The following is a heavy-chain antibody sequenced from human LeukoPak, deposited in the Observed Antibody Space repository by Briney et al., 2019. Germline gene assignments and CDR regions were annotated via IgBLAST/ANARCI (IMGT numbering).Heavy chain of an antibody. J-gene: IGHJ4*02. CDR2: VIFSGGST. Sequence: GGSLRLSCAASGFTLSSYSMSWVRQAPGKGLEWVASVIFSGGSTYYADSVEGRFTISRDNSKGTLYLEMDSLRAEDTAVYYCARASAGTNGMLDYRGQGTLVTVSS. D-gene: IGHD2-8*01. CDR3: ARASAGTNGMLDY. V-gene: IGHV3-23*01. CDR1: GFTLSSYS.